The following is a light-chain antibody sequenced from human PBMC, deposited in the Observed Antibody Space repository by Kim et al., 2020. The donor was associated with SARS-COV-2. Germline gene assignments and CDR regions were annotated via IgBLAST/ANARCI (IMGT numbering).Light chain of an antibody. CDR2: LNSDGSQ. CDR3: QTWGTGFVV. Sequence: APVKPTRTLSSGQSSYANGRHQQQPEKGPRYLMKLNSDGSQSKGDGIPDRFSGSSSGAERYLTISNLQSEDEADYYCQTWGTGFVVFGGGTKLTVL. CDR1: SGQSSYA. V-gene: IGLV4-69*01. J-gene: IGLJ2*01.